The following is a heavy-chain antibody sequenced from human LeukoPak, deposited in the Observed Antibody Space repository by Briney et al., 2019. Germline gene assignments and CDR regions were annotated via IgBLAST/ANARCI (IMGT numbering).Heavy chain of an antibody. D-gene: IGHD3-16*01. Sequence: GGSPRLSCAASEFTFSSDSMNWVPQAPGKGLEWVSSISSSSSYIYYADSVKGRFTISRDNAKNTLYLQMNSLRAEDTAVYYCAKDDNYIRFLSWGQGTMVTVSS. V-gene: IGHV3-21*04. CDR1: EFTFSSDS. CDR3: AKDDNYIRFLS. J-gene: IGHJ5*02. CDR2: ISSSSSYI.